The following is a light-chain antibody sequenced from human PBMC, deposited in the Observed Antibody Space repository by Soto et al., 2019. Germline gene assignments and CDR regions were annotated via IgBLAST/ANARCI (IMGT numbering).Light chain of an antibody. J-gene: IGKJ3*01. CDR1: QGISSY. CDR3: QQYYSYPVT. CDR2: AAS. V-gene: IGKV1-8*01. Sequence: AIRMTQSPSSFSASTGDRVTITCRASQGISSYLAWYQQKPGKAPKLLIYAASTLQSGFPSRFSGSGSGTDFTLTISCLQSEAFATYDCQQYYSYPVTFGPGTKVDIK.